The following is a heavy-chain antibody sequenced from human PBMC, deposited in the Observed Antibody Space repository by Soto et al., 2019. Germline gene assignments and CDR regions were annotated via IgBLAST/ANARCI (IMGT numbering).Heavy chain of an antibody. CDR1: GGSRISFY. D-gene: IGHD2-2*01. CDR2: IFSSGST. Sequence: ALETLSLTCTVSGGSRISFYWTWIRQPPGKGLEWVGYIFSSGSTNYNPSLKSRVTISVDTSENQFSLKLTSVTAADTAVYYCARVGYCSSTPCWPIGYFEYWGQGTLVTVSS. V-gene: IGHV4-59*01. J-gene: IGHJ4*02. CDR3: ARVGYCSSTPCWPIGYFEY.